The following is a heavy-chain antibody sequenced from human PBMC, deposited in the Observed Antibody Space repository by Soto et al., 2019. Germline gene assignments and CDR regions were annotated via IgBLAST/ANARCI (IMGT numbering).Heavy chain of an antibody. V-gene: IGHV1-46*01. CDR1: GYTFTSYY. D-gene: IGHD5-18*01. CDR3: ARDLMDTAMVTEVYRPHYYYYGMDV. CDR2: INPSGGST. J-gene: IGHJ6*02. Sequence: ASVKVSCKASGYTFTSYYMHWVRQAPGQGLEWMGIINPSGGSTSYAQKFQGRVTMTRDTSTSTVYMELSSLRSEDTAVYYCARDLMDTAMVTEVYRPHYYYYGMDVWGQGTTVTVSS.